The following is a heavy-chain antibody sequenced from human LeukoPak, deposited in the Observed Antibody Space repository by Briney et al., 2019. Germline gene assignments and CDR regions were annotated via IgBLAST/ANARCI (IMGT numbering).Heavy chain of an antibody. Sequence: SETLSLTCTVSGGSISSGGYYWSWIRQPPGKGLEWIGYIYHSGSTYYNPSLKSRVTISVDRSKNQFSLKLSSVTAADTAVYYCARVEPGGYYFDYWGQGTLVTVSS. CDR3: ARVEPGGYYFDY. D-gene: IGHD1-26*01. J-gene: IGHJ4*02. CDR2: IYHSGST. V-gene: IGHV4-30-2*01. CDR1: GGSISSGGYY.